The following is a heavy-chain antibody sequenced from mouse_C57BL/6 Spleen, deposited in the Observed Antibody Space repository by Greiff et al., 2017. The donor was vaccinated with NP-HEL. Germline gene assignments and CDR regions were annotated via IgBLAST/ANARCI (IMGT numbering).Heavy chain of an antibody. J-gene: IGHJ3*01. V-gene: IGHV1-52*01. D-gene: IGHD1-1*01. CDR1: GYTFTSYW. Sequence: QVQLQQPGAELVRPGSSVKLSCKASGYTFTSYWMHWVKQRPIQGLEWIGNIDPSDSETHYNQKFKDKATLTVDKSSSTAYMQLSSLTSEDSAVYYCARGIYYGSRYRFAYWGQGALVTVSA. CDR3: ARGIYYGSRYRFAY. CDR2: IDPSDSET.